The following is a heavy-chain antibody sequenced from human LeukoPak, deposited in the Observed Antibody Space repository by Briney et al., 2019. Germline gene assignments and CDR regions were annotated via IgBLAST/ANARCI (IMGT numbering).Heavy chain of an antibody. D-gene: IGHD6-13*01. CDR1: GYSFTSYW. Sequence: GESLKISCKGSGYSFTSYWIGWVRQMPGKGLEWMGIIYPGDSDTRYSPSFRGQVTISADKSISTAYLQWSSLKASDTAMYYCARHVALAAAGTILDYWGQGTLVTVSS. CDR3: ARHVALAAAGTILDY. V-gene: IGHV5-51*01. J-gene: IGHJ4*02. CDR2: IYPGDSDT.